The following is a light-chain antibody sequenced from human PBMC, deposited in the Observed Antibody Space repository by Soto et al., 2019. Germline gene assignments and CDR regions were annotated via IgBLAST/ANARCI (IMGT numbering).Light chain of an antibody. CDR1: QSISTF. Sequence: EIVLTQSPATLSLSPGERATLSCRTSQSISTFLAWYQQRPGQAPRLLIYGESHRASGIPARFSGSGSGTDFTLTISSLEPEDFAVYYCQERSNWPRTAFVQGTKVEI. J-gene: IGKJ1*01. V-gene: IGKV3-11*01. CDR2: GES. CDR3: QERSNWPRTA.